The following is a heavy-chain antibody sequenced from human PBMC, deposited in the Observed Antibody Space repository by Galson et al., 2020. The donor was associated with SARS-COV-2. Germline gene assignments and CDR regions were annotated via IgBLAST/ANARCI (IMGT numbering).Heavy chain of an antibody. CDR3: ARLLDCSGGSCPHNWFDP. V-gene: IGHV4-39*01. J-gene: IGHJ5*02. CDR1: GGSISSSSYY. CDR2: IYYSGST. D-gene: IGHD2-15*01. Sequence: SQTLSLTCTVSGGSISSSSYYWGWIRQPPGKGLEWIGSIYYSGSTYYNPSLKSRVTISVDTSKNQFSLKLSSVTAADTAVYYCARLLDCSGGSCPHNWFDPWGQGTLVTVSS.